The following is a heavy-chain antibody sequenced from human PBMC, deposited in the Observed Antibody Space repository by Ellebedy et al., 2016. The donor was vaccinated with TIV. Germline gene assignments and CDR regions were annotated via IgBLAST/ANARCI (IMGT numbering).Heavy chain of an antibody. V-gene: IGHV3-23*01. CDR2: ISAGSDTT. Sequence: GESLKISXTASGFNFNTFFMSWVRQAPGKGLEWVSTISAGSDTTRLADSVKGRFTISRDSSKNSVYLRMNNLRVEDTAVYYCVRDWANAFDIWGQGTLVTVSS. CDR1: GFNFNTFF. CDR3: VRDWANAFDI. D-gene: IGHD3-16*01. J-gene: IGHJ3*02.